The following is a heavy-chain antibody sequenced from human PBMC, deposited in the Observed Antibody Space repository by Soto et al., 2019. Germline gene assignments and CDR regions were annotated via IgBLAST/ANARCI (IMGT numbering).Heavy chain of an antibody. Sequence: QVQLQESGRGLVKPSETLSLTCSVSGASISNYYWTWIRQSPGKGLEWIGYMYYSGSTNYNPSLKSRVTITIDTSKNQFSLKLRSVTSADTAVYYCAKEAGMGGWFDPWGQGTLVTVSS. D-gene: IGHD1-26*01. CDR3: AKEAGMGGWFDP. CDR1: GASISNYY. V-gene: IGHV4-59*01. CDR2: MYYSGST. J-gene: IGHJ5*02.